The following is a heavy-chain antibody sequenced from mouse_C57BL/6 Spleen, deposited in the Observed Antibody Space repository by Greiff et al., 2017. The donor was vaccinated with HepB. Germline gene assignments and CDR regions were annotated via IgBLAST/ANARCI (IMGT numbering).Heavy chain of an antibody. J-gene: IGHJ2*01. CDR2: IDPSDSYT. V-gene: IGHV1-69*01. Sequence: VQLQQPGAELVMPGASVKLSCKASGYTFTSYWMHWVKQRPGQGLEWIGEIDPSDSYTNYNQKFKGKSTLTVDKSSSTAYMQLSSLTSEDSAVYYCARRAYYSNYFFDYWGQGTTLTVSS. D-gene: IGHD2-5*01. CDR1: GYTFTSYW. CDR3: ARRAYYSNYFFDY.